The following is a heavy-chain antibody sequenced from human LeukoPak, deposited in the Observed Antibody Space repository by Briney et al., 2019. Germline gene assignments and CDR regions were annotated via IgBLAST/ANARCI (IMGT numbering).Heavy chain of an antibody. CDR3: ARDSSPYYYGMDV. J-gene: IGHJ6*02. Sequence: SETLSLTCTVSGGSISSYYWSWIRQPPGKGLEWIGYIYYSGSTNYNPSLKSRVTISVDTSKNQFSLKLSPVTAADTAVYYCARDSSPYYYGMDVWGQGTTVTVSS. V-gene: IGHV4-59*01. CDR1: GGSISSYY. CDR2: IYYSGST.